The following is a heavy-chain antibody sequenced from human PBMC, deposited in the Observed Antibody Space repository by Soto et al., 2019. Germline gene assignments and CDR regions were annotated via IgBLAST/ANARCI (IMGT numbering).Heavy chain of an antibody. CDR2: ISDGENHA. J-gene: IGHJ6*02. CDR3: ARDKRSYGDTYYYGLDV. V-gene: IGHV3-30-3*01. Sequence: GGSLRLSCSGTGFTFDSYAVHWVPQAPGKGLEWVAIISDGENHADYADSVSGRFTISRVNSKNTVFLQMKSLRAGDTAVYYCARDKRSYGDTYYYGLDVWGRGTWVTVSS. D-gene: IGHD4-17*01. CDR1: GFTFDSYA.